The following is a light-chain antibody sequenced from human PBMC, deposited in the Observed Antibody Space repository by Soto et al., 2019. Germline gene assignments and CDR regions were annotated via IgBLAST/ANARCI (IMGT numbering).Light chain of an antibody. V-gene: IGKV1-5*03. CDR2: KAS. CDR3: QHYNSYPWT. Sequence: DIQMTQSPSTLSGSVGDRVTITCRASQTISSWLAWYQQKPGKAPKLLIYKASTLKGGVPSRFSGSGSGTEFTLTISSLQPGDFATYYCQHYNSYPWTFGQGTKVDIK. CDR1: QTISSW. J-gene: IGKJ1*01.